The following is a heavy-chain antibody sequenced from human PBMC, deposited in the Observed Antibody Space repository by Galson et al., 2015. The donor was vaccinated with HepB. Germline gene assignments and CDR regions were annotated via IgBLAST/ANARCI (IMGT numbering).Heavy chain of an antibody. CDR2: ISGSGGST. CDR3: AKAGEDYYDSSGYYYVPFDY. Sequence: SLRLSCAASGFTFSSYAMSWVRQAPGKGLEWVSAISGSGGSTYYADSVKGRFTISRDNSKNTLYLQMNSLRAEDTAVYYCAKAGEDYYDSSGYYYVPFDYWGQGTLVTVSS. J-gene: IGHJ4*02. CDR1: GFTFSSYA. D-gene: IGHD3-22*01. V-gene: IGHV3-23*01.